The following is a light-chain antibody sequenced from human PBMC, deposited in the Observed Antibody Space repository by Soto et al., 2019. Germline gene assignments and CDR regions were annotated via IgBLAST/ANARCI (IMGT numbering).Light chain of an antibody. Sequence: DIQLTQSPSFLSPSVGDRVTITCRASQSVSNYLHWYQQKPGKAPNLLIYDASSLQSGVPSRFSGSGSGTDFTLTISSLQHEDFATYYCQQSYYNPTFGQGTKVDIK. CDR2: DAS. CDR3: QQSYYNPT. CDR1: QSVSNY. J-gene: IGKJ1*01. V-gene: IGKV1-39*01.